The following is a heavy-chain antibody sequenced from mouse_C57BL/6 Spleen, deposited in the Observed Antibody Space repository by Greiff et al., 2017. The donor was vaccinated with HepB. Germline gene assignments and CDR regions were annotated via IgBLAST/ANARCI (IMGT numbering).Heavy chain of an antibody. V-gene: IGHV5-6*01. CDR3: ARQSVGHWYFDV. Sequence: EVKLMESGGDLVKPGGSLKLSCAASGFTFSSYGMSWVRQTPDKRLEWVATISSGGSYTYYPDSVKGRFTISRDNAKNTLYLQMSSLKSEDTAMYYCARQSVGHWYFDVWGTGTTVTVSS. CDR1: GFTFSSYG. J-gene: IGHJ1*03. CDR2: ISSGGSYT.